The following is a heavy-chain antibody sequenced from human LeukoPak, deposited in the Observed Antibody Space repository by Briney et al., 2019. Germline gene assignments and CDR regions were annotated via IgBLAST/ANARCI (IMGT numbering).Heavy chain of an antibody. D-gene: IGHD4-17*01. CDR2: VSRNSGSI. J-gene: IGHJ6*02. CDR3: AKATVTTPRGYYYYGMDV. V-gene: IGHV3-9*01. Sequence: PGRSLCLTCAASGFTFDDYAMDWVRPAPGQGLEWVSGVSRNSGSIGHADSVKGRFTTSRDNAKNSLYLQMNSLRAEDTALYYCAKATVTTPRGYYYYGMDVWGQGTTVTVSS. CDR1: GFTFDDYA.